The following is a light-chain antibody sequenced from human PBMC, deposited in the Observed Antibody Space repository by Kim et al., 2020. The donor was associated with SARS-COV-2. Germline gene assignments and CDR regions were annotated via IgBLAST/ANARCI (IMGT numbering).Light chain of an antibody. J-gene: IGKJ1*01. CDR3: QQTYSAPRT. Sequence: DIQMTQSPSSLSASVGDRVTITCRASQDISRYLNWCQQKPGKAPKLLIYTASSLQSGVPSRFTGSGSETDFTLTISSLQPEDFATYYCQQTYSAPRTFGQGTKVDIK. CDR1: QDISRY. CDR2: TAS. V-gene: IGKV1-39*01.